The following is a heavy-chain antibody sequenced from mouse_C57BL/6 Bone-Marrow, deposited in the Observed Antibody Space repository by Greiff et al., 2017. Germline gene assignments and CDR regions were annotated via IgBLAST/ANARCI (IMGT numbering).Heavy chain of an antibody. Sequence: VMLVESGAELARPGASVKLSCKASGYTFTSYGISWVKQRTGQGLEWIGEIYPRSGNTYYNEKFKGKATLTADKSSSTAYMELRSLTSEDSAVYFCARWGGDAWFAYWGQGTLVTVSA. J-gene: IGHJ3*01. CDR3: ARWGGDAWFAY. D-gene: IGHD3-3*01. V-gene: IGHV1-81*01. CDR2: IYPRSGNT. CDR1: GYTFTSYG.